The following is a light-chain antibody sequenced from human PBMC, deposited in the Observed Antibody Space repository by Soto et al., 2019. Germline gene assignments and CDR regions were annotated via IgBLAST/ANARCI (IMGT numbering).Light chain of an antibody. CDR3: LQYGSSVWT. J-gene: IGKJ1*01. V-gene: IGKV3-15*01. CDR2: DAS. CDR1: QTVSSN. Sequence: EIVMTQSPATLSVSPGERATLSCRASQTVSSNLAWYQQKPGQAPRLLIYDASTRATGIPVRFRGSGSGTDFTLTIPRLEPEDFAVYYCLQYGSSVWTFGQGTKVDIK.